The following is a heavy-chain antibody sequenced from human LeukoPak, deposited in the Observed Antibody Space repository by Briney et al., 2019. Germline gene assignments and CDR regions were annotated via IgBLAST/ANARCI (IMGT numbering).Heavy chain of an antibody. J-gene: IGHJ6*02. Sequence: SETLSLTCTVSGDSISNRNCWTWVRQPPGKGLERIGYIYYSGSTYYNPSLKSRVTISVDTSKNQFSLKLSSVTAADTAVYYCASAYYDFWSGSPSYGMDVWGQGTTVTASS. V-gene: IGHV4-30-4*01. D-gene: IGHD3-3*01. CDR2: IYYSGST. CDR1: GDSISNRNC. CDR3: ASAYYDFWSGSPSYGMDV.